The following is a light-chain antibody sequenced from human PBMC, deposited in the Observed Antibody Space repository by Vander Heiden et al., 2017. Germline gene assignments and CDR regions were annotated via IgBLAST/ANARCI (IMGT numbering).Light chain of an antibody. J-gene: IGLJ1*01. CDR3: AAWDDSLSGLV. Sequence: QSVLTQPPSASGTPGQRVTISCSGSSSNIGSNYVYWYQQLPGTAPKLLIYRNNQRPPGVPDRFSGSKSGTSASLAISGLRSEDEADYYCAAWDDSLSGLVFRTGTKVTVL. V-gene: IGLV1-47*01. CDR2: RNN. CDR1: SSNIGSNY.